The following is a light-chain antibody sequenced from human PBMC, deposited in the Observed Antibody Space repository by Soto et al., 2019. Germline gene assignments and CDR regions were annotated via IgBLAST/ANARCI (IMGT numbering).Light chain of an antibody. Sequence: EIVLTQSPGTLSLFPGERATLSCRASQSVRSAYLAWYQQKPGQAPRLLIYGASSRATGVPDRFSGSGSGTDFTLTISSLEPEDFAVYFCQQRSDWPLTFGGGTKVEIK. CDR1: QSVRSAY. V-gene: IGKV3D-20*02. CDR3: QQRSDWPLT. CDR2: GAS. J-gene: IGKJ4*01.